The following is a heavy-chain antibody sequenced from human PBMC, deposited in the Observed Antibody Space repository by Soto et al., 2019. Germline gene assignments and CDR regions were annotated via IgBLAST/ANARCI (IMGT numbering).Heavy chain of an antibody. CDR3: ARVVTGTIFFDY. D-gene: IGHD1-20*01. J-gene: IGHJ4*02. CDR1: GGSISSSSYY. V-gene: IGHV4-39*01. Sequence: SETLSLTCTVSGGSISSSSYYWGWIRQPPGKGLEWIGSIYYSGSTYYNPSLKSRVTISVDTSKNQFSLKLSSVTAADTAVYYCARVVTGTIFFDYWVQGTLVTVSS. CDR2: IYYSGST.